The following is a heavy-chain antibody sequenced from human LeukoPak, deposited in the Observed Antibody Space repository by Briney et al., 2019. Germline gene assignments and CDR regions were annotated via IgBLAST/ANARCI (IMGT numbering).Heavy chain of an antibody. CDR1: GYSFTSYW. J-gene: IGHJ4*02. CDR3: ARQARYSSSADRDY. D-gene: IGHD6-6*01. V-gene: IGHV5-51*01. Sequence: GESLKISCKGSGYSFTSYWIGWVRQMPGKGLEWMGIIYPGDSDTRYSPSFQGQVTISADKSISTACLQWSSLKASDTAVYYCARQARYSSSADRDYWGQGTLVTVSS. CDR2: IYPGDSDT.